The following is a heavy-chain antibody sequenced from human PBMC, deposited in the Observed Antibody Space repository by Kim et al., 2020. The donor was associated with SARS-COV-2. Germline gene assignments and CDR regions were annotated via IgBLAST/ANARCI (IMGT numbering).Heavy chain of an antibody. J-gene: IGHJ5*02. V-gene: IGHV1-2*02. CDR1: GYTFTGYS. CDR3: VRNTAPTGAWWFVT. CDR2: INTDGGET. Sequence: ASVKVSCKTFGYTFTGYSIHWVRRAPGQGFEWMGWINTDGGETNYAQKFQGRLTITTDRSIRTAYMELKRLTSDDTAVFYCVRNTAPTGAWWFVTWGQGT. D-gene: IGHD5-18*01.